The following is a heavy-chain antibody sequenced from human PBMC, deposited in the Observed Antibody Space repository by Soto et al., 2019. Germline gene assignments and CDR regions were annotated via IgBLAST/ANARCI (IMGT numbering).Heavy chain of an antibody. J-gene: IGHJ4*02. Sequence: QPGGSLRLSCATFEFTFSAYWMSWVRQAPGKGLEWVANIRQDGGEKYYVDSVKGRFTISRDNAKNSVYLQMNSLRVEDTAIYYCASEYGDHLKFFDYWGPGTLVTVS. V-gene: IGHV3-7*01. CDR1: EFTFSAYW. CDR2: IRQDGGEK. CDR3: ASEYGDHLKFFDY. D-gene: IGHD4-17*01.